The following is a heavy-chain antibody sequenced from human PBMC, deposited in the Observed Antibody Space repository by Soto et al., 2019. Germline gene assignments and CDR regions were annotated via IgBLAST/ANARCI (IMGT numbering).Heavy chain of an antibody. CDR1: VDSVSRNRAA. D-gene: IGHD3-10*02. CDR2: TYYGSKLES. V-gene: IGHV6-1*01. J-gene: IGHJ4*02. CDR3: ASSQSHYDRGGLDY. Sequence: SQTLSLTCAISVDSVSRNRAAWNLISQSPSRGLEWLGRTYYGSKLESDYAVSVKGRITIRSDTSKNQFSLQLSSVTPEDTAVYYCASSQSHYDRGGLDYWGQGTLITVSS.